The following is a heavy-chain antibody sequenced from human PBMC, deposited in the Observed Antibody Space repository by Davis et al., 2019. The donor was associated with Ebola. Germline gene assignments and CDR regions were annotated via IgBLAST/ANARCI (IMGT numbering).Heavy chain of an antibody. J-gene: IGHJ5*02. CDR2: TDSGGSA. Sequence: GESLKISCAASGFIVDLNYMSWVRQAPGKGLEWISVTDSGGSADYADSVKGRFTISRDNSKNTLYLQMNSLRAEDTAVYYCARSKKGCSGGSCYWFDPWGQGTLVTVSS. CDR3: ARSKKGCSGGSCYWFDP. V-gene: IGHV3-66*02. D-gene: IGHD2-15*01. CDR1: GFIVDLNY.